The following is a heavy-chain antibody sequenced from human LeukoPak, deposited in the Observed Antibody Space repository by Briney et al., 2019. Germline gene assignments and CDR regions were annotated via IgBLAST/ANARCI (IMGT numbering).Heavy chain of an antibody. D-gene: IGHD5-18*01. J-gene: IGHJ1*01. V-gene: IGHV3-23*01. CDR1: GFTFSSYA. CDR3: ATPPAMRAPPNYFQH. CDR2: ISGSGGST. Sequence: GGSLRLSCAASGFTFSSYAMSWVRQAPGKGLEWVSAISGSGGSTYYADSVKGRFTISRDNSKNTVFLQMSSLRADDTAMYYCATPPAMRAPPNYFQHWGQGTLVTVSS.